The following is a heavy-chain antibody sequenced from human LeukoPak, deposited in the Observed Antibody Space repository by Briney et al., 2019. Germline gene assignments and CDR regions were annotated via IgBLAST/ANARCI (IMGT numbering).Heavy chain of an antibody. Sequence: GASVKVSCKASGYTFTSYGISWVRQAPGQGLERMGWISAYNGNTNYAQKLQGRVTMTTDTSTSTAYMELRSLRSDDTAVYYCASFAPGIAAAGTWNFQHWGQGTLVTVSS. CDR1: GYTFTSYG. V-gene: IGHV1-18*01. CDR2: ISAYNGNT. J-gene: IGHJ1*01. CDR3: ASFAPGIAAAGTWNFQH. D-gene: IGHD6-13*01.